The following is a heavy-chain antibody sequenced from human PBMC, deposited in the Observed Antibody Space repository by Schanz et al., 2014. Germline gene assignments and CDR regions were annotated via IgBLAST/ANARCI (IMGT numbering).Heavy chain of an antibody. D-gene: IGHD4-17*01. V-gene: IGHV3-9*01. CDR1: GFTFEDYA. Sequence: EMQLXESGGGLLQPGRSLRLSCAASGFTFEDYAMHWVRQVPGKGLEWVAGLSWNRRSVGYADSVKGRFTISRDNANNTLDLQMKSLRPEDTALYYCVKDTNGGDSGNYHAFDVWGQGTRVTVSS. J-gene: IGHJ3*01. CDR2: LSWNRRSV. CDR3: VKDTNGGDSGNYHAFDV.